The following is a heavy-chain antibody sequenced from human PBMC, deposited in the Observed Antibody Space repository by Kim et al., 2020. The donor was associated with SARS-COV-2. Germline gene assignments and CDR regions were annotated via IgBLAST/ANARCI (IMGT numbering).Heavy chain of an antibody. CDR1: GFTFSSYA. CDR2: ITGAGRRT. V-gene: IGHV3-23*01. D-gene: IGHD3-16*01. Sequence: GGSLRLSCAASGFTFSSYALSWVRQPPGKGLEWVSTITGAGRRTYYADSVKGRFTISRDNTRKTMYLQLSSLRIEDTALYYCASVGTPGALGEFDYWGQGTLVTVSS. CDR3: ASVGTPGALGEFDY. J-gene: IGHJ4*02.